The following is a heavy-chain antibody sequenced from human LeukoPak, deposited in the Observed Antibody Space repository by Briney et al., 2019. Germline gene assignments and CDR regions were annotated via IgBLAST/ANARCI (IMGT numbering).Heavy chain of an antibody. CDR3: AREYYYYESTGYQYYFDS. CDR1: NVSINNGDYY. V-gene: IGHV4-30-4*01. Sequence: PSETLSLTCIVSNVSINNGDYYWSWIRQPPGKGLEWIGYIFYTGNTHYNPSLKSRVAVSIDTSKNQFSLKLTSVTAADTAVYYCAREYYYYESTGYQYYFDSWGQGTLVPVSS. D-gene: IGHD3-22*01. J-gene: IGHJ4*02. CDR2: IFYTGNT.